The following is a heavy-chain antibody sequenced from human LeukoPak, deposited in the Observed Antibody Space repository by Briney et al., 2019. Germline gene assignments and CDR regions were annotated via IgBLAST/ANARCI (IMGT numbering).Heavy chain of an antibody. CDR2: ISGGGDYT. Sequence: PGGSLRLSCAASGFTFSSNSMSWVRQAPGKGLEWVSAISGGGDYTYYADSVKGRFTISRDNSKNTLYLQMNSLRAEDTALYYCARSPLRVTGYSGLFDYWGQGTLLTVSS. J-gene: IGHJ4*02. CDR1: GFTFSSNS. CDR3: ARSPLRVTGYSGLFDY. V-gene: IGHV3-23*01. D-gene: IGHD3-9*01.